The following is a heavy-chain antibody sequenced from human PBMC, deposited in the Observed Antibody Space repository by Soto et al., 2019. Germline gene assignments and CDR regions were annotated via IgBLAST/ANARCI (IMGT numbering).Heavy chain of an antibody. Sequence: ASVKVSCKASGYTFTGYYMHWVRQAPGQGLEWMGWINPNSGGTNYAQKFQGWVTMTRDTSISTAYMELSRLRSDDTAVYYCARGGIVVVPAAISSPNHYYYYGMDVWGQGTTVTVSS. CDR3: ARGGIVVVPAAISSPNHYYYYGMDV. CDR2: INPNSGGT. D-gene: IGHD2-2*02. CDR1: GYTFTGYY. J-gene: IGHJ6*02. V-gene: IGHV1-2*04.